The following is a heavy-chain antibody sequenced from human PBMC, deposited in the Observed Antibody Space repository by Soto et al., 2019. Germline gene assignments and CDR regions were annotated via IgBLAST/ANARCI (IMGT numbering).Heavy chain of an antibody. D-gene: IGHD3-10*01. Sequence: SETLSLTCAVSGGSISSSNWWSWVRQPPGKGLEWIGEIYHSGSTNYNPSLKSRVTISVDKSKNQFSLKLSSVTAAHTAVYYCARGTYYYGSGSYYYYGMDVWGPGTTVTVSS. CDR2: IYHSGST. CDR3: ARGTYYYGSGSYYYYGMDV. J-gene: IGHJ6*02. V-gene: IGHV4-4*02. CDR1: GGSISSSNW.